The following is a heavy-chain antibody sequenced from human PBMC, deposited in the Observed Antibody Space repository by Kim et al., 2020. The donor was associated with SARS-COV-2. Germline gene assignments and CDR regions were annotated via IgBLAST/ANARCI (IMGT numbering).Heavy chain of an antibody. J-gene: IGHJ4*02. CDR1: GFTFSSYE. D-gene: IGHD5-12*01. CDR2: ISSSGSTI. V-gene: IGHV3-48*03. Sequence: GGSLRLSCAASGFTFSSYEMNWVRQAPGKGLEWVSYISSSGSTIYYADSVKGRFTISRDNAKNSLYLQMNSLRAEDTAVYYCAREWLQLDYWGQGTLVTVSS. CDR3: AREWLQLDY.